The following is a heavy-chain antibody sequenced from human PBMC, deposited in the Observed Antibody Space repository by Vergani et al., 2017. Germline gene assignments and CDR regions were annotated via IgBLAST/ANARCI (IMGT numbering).Heavy chain of an antibody. CDR3: ARDYDFRGTFDY. V-gene: IGHV1-69*06. J-gene: IGHJ4*02. CDR2: VIPIYNTT. D-gene: IGHD3-3*01. Sequence: QIQLMQSAAEVKKPGSSVRVSCKPSGDTFGSHVISWVRQAPGQGLEWMGGVIPIYNTTNYAQKFQGRVTITADKSLHVVYMELSSLRSDDTAIFYCARDYDFRGTFDYWDQGTLITVSS. CDR1: GDTFGSHV.